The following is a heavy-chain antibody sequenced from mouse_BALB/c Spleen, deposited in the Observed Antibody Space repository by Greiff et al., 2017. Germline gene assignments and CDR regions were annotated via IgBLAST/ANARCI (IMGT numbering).Heavy chain of an antibody. CDR2: IWAGGST. V-gene: IGHV2-9*02. CDR1: GFSLTSYG. Sequence: VQLQQSGPGLVAPSQSLSITCTVSGFSLTSYGVHWVRQPPGKGLEWLGVIWAGGSTNYNTALMSRLSISNDNSKSQVFLKMNSLQTDDTAMYYCGREGGYDYFDYWGQGTTLTVSS. J-gene: IGHJ2*01. CDR3: GREGGYDYFDY. D-gene: IGHD2-2*01.